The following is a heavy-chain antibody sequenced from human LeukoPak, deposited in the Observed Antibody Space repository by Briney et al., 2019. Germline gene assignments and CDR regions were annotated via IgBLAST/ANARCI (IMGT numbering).Heavy chain of an antibody. Sequence: SETLSLTCTVSGGPISSYYWSWIRQHPGKGLEWIGYIYYSGSTYYNPSLKSRVTISVDTSKNQFSLKLSSVTAADTAVYYCARERSSGWYPPWFDPWGQGTLVTVSS. CDR3: ARERSSGWYPPWFDP. CDR2: IYYSGST. D-gene: IGHD6-19*01. CDR1: GGPISSYY. J-gene: IGHJ5*02. V-gene: IGHV4-59*06.